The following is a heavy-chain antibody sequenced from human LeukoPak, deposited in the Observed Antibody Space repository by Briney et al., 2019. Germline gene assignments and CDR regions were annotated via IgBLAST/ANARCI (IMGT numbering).Heavy chain of an antibody. V-gene: IGHV4-30-2*01. Sequence: SQTLSLTCTVSGGSISSGGYYWSWIRQPPGKGLEWIGYIYHSGSTYYNPSLKSRVTISVDRSKNQFSLKLSSVTAADTAVYYCARDGGNSAGWFDPWGQGTLVTVSS. J-gene: IGHJ5*02. CDR3: ARDGGNSAGWFDP. CDR1: GGSISSGGYY. D-gene: IGHD4-23*01. CDR2: IYHSGST.